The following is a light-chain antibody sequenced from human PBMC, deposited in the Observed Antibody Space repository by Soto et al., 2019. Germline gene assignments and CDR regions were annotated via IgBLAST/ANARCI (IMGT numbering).Light chain of an antibody. V-gene: IGKV1-39*01. J-gene: IGKJ4*01. CDR2: AAS. Sequence: DIQVTQSPSTLSGSVGDRVTITCRSSQTMTNYLNWYQQKPGKAPKLLMYAASSLQSGVPSRFSGSGSGTDFTLTITSLQPEDFATYYCQQSYTTPPTFGGGTKVDIK. CDR1: QTMTNY. CDR3: QQSYTTPPT.